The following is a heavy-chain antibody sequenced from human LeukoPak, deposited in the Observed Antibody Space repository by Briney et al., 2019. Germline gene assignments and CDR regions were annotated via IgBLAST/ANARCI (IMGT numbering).Heavy chain of an antibody. CDR1: GYTFTSYG. CDR2: MNPNSGNT. V-gene: IGHV1-8*02. D-gene: IGHD3-22*01. CDR3: ARADYDSSGSTRKQIDY. J-gene: IGHJ4*02. Sequence: ASVKVSCKASGYTFTSYGISWVRQATGQGLEWMGWMNPNSGNTGYAQKFQGRVTMTRNTSISTAYMELSSLRSEDTAVYYCARADYDSSGSTRKQIDYWGQGTLVTVSP.